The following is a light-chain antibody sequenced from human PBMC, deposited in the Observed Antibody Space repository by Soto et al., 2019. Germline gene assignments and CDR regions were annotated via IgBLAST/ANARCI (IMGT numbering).Light chain of an antibody. CDR1: QSISSF. V-gene: IGKV1-39*01. J-gene: IGKJ1*01. CDR2: AAS. Sequence: DIPMTQSPSSLSASVGDRVTITCRASQSISSFLNWYQQKPGKAPKLLIYAASSLQSGVPSRFSGNRSGTDFTLTISSLQPEDFATYYCQQSYSTPRTFGQGTKVEIK. CDR3: QQSYSTPRT.